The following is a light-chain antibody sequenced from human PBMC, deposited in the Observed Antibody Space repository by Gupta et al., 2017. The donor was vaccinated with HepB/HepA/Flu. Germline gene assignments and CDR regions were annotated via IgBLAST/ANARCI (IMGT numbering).Light chain of an antibody. J-gene: IGKJ4*01. CDR1: QDISNY. CDR2: DAS. CDR3: QQEGNLHPPFT. Sequence: DIQMTQSPSSLSASVGDRVTITCQASQDISNYLNWYHQKPGKAPKLLIYDASNLETGVPSRFSGSGDGTDVTFTISSRLPEDIATYYCQQEGNLHPPFTFGGGTRLEIK. V-gene: IGKV1-33*01.